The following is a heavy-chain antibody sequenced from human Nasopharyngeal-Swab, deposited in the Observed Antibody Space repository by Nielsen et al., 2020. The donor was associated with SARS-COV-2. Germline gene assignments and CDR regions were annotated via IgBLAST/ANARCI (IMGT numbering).Heavy chain of an antibody. J-gene: IGHJ6*02. D-gene: IGHD5-18*01. CDR2: SSSSGSTI. CDR1: GFTFSDYY. Sequence: GESLKIPCAASGFTFSDYYMSWIRQAPGKGLEWVSYSSSSGSTIYYADAVKGRFTISRDNAKNSLYLQMNSLRAEDTAVYYCARDSKDTAMVIVYYYYGMDVWGQGTTVTVSS. V-gene: IGHV3-11*01. CDR3: ARDSKDTAMVIVYYYYGMDV.